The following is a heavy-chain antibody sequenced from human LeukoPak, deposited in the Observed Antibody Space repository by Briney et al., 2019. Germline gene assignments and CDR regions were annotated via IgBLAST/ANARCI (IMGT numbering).Heavy chain of an antibody. J-gene: IGHJ4*02. CDR2: IYYSGST. V-gene: IGHV4-59*01. D-gene: IGHD6-19*01. Sequence: SETLSLTCTVSGGSISSYYWSWIRQPPGKGLEWIGYIYYSGSTNYNPSLKSRVTISVDTSKNQFSLKLSSVTAADTAVYYCARARRLVSLYFDYWGQGTLVTVSS. CDR1: GGSISSYY. CDR3: ARARRLVSLYFDY.